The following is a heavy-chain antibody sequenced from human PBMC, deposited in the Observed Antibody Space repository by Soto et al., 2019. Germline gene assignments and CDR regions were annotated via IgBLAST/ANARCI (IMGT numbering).Heavy chain of an antibody. J-gene: IGHJ4*02. CDR1: GLTFSSYW. V-gene: IGHV3-74*01. CDR2: IDGDGSST. CDR3: ARGPHTTSSYRGVFHY. D-gene: IGHD1-1*01. Sequence: EVQLVESGGGLVQPGGSLRLSCAASGLTFSSYWMHWVRQVPGKGLVWVTRIDGDGSSTTYADSVKGRFTVSRDNAKNTLFLQMSSLRAEDTAVYYCARGPHTTSSYRGVFHYWGQGSLVTVSS.